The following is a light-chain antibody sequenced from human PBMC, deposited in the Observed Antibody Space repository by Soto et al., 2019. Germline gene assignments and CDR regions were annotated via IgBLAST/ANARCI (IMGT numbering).Light chain of an antibody. CDR3: LQHSSYPRT. CDR2: GAS. Sequence: DIQMTQSPSVMSASVGDRVTITCRASQGINKDLVWFQQKPGKVPKRLIYGASSLHIGVPSRFSGSGSGTDFPLTINNLQPEDFATYYCLQHSSYPRTFGQGTTVDIQ. J-gene: IGKJ2*01. V-gene: IGKV1-17*03. CDR1: QGINKD.